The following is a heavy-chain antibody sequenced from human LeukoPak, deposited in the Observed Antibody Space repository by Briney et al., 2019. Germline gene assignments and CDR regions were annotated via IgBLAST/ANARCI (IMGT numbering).Heavy chain of an antibody. Sequence: PGGSLRLSCAASGFTFSSYWIHWVRQAPGKGLVWVSRINSDGSSTSYADSVKGRFTISRDNAKNTLYLQMNSLRAEDTAVYYCASWEVPAVMPQDYWGQGTLVTVSS. CDR2: INSDGSST. V-gene: IGHV3-74*01. CDR1: GFTFSSYW. D-gene: IGHD2-2*01. CDR3: ASWEVPAVMPQDY. J-gene: IGHJ4*02.